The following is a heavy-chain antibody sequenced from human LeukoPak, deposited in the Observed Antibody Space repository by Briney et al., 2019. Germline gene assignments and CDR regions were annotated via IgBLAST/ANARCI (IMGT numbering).Heavy chain of an antibody. V-gene: IGHV4-34*01. CDR1: AGSFSGYY. J-gene: IGHJ6*04. CDR2: INHSGST. Sequence: SETLSLTCGVYAGSFSGYYWNWIRQPPGKGLEWIGEINHSGSTNYNPSLKSQVSISVDTTKKQISLKLSSVTAADTAVYYCARGWDLWFGDTEGYGMDVWGNGTTVTVSS. CDR3: ARGWDLWFGDTEGYGMDV. D-gene: IGHD3-10*01.